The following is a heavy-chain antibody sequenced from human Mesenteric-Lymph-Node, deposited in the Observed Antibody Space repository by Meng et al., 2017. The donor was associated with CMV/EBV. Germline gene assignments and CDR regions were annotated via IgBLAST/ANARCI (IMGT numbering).Heavy chain of an antibody. CDR2: ITPVFGTT. Sequence: SVKVSCKASGGTFSSYVINWVRQAPGQGLEWMGEITPVFGTTSYAPKFQDKVTITADESTSTVFMELRSLRSEDTAVYYCARGGANIVVVPAAIPSHRWFDPWGQGTLVTVSS. V-gene: IGHV1-69*13. CDR3: ARGGANIVVVPAAIPSHRWFDP. CDR1: GGTFSSYV. D-gene: IGHD2-2*02. J-gene: IGHJ5*02.